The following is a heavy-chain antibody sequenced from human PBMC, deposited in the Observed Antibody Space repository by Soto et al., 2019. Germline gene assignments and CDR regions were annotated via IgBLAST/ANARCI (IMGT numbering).Heavy chain of an antibody. D-gene: IGHD3-22*01. CDR2: VSVSGGTT. J-gene: IGHJ4*02. Sequence: GVCLRISCSASGFIFNNDAMSWVRQAPGKGLEWVSTVSVSGGTTYYADSLKGRFTISRDNSKKTVYLQMNRLRADDTAIYYCAKGLYYYDSSGYRLFDYWGQGTLVTVSS. CDR3: AKGLYYYDSSGYRLFDY. V-gene: IGHV3-23*01. CDR1: GFIFNNDA.